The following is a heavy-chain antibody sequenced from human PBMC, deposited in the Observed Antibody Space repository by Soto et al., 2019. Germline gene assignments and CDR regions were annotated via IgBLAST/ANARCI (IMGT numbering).Heavy chain of an antibody. V-gene: IGHV3-74*01. J-gene: IGHJ4*02. CDR1: GFTFSDEW. CDR2: INKDGSYK. CDR3: ARGGLEPFDY. D-gene: IGHD1-1*01. Sequence: GEPLKISCATSGFTFSDEWMHWVRQVPGKGLVWVSRINKDGSYKNYADFVEGRFTISRDDAKSELYLHMDRLRAEDTAVYYCARGGLEPFDYLGQGALVTVSS.